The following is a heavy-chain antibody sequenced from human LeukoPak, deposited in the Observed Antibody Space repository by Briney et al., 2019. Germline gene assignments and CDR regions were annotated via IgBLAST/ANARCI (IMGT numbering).Heavy chain of an antibody. CDR2: TSYDGSTK. CDR1: GFSFKDYA. D-gene: IGHD5-12*01. Sequence: PGGSLRLPCAASGFSFKDYAMHWVRQSPGKGLEWVAVTSYDGSTKYYVDSVRGRFTISRDNSKNTLFLQMNSLRDEDTAFYYCARDRDWLRDFDYWGQGTLVTVSS. CDR3: ARDRDWLRDFDY. V-gene: IGHV3-30*04. J-gene: IGHJ4*02.